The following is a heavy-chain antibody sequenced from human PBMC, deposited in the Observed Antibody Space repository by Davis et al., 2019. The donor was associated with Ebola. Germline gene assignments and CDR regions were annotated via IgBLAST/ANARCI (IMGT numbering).Heavy chain of an antibody. D-gene: IGHD2-21*01. V-gene: IGHV3-30*03. CDR1: GFTFSSYE. Sequence: GGSLRLSCAASGFTFSSYEMHWVRQAPGKGLEWVAVISYDGSNKYYTDSVKGRFTVSRDNSKSTMFLQMNGLRAEDTAVYYCARELHTGGVVLDSWGQGTLVSVSS. J-gene: IGHJ4*02. CDR2: ISYDGSNK. CDR3: ARELHTGGVVLDS.